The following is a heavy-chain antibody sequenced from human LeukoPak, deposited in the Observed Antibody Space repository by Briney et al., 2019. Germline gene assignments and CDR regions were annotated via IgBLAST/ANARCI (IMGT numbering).Heavy chain of an antibody. D-gene: IGHD6-6*01. J-gene: IGHJ5*02. Sequence: ASVKVSCKASGGTFSSYAISWVRQAPGQGLEWMGRIIPILGIANYAQKFQGRVTITADKSTSTAYMELSSLRSEDTAVYYCARDDASIAARGSWFDPWGQGTLVTVSS. CDR3: ARDDASIAARGSWFDP. CDR1: GGTFSSYA. V-gene: IGHV1-69*04. CDR2: IIPILGIA.